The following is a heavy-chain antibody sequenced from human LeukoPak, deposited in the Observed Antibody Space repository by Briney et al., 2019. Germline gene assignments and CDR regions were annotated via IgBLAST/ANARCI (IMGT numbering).Heavy chain of an antibody. J-gene: IGHJ4*02. Sequence: GGALRLSRAASGFAFSNYWMTWVRQAPGKGLQWVANIKPDGTEKNYVDSVKGRFTISRDNAKNSVYLQLNSLRVDDTALYYCARTLLTQLEPDYFDSWGQGTLVSVS. D-gene: IGHD1-1*01. V-gene: IGHV3-7*01. CDR3: ARTLLTQLEPDYFDS. CDR1: GFAFSNYW. CDR2: IKPDGTEK.